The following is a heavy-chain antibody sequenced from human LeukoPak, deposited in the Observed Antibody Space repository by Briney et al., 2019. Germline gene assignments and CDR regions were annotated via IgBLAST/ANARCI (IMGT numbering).Heavy chain of an antibody. CDR3: ARESKGEAARHFDY. D-gene: IGHD6-6*01. CDR2: IIPIFGTA. CDR1: GGTFSSYA. V-gene: IGHV1-69*05. J-gene: IGHJ4*02. Sequence: ASVKVSCKASGGTFSSYAISWVRQAPGQGLEWMGGIIPIFGTANYAQKFQGRVTITTDEPTSTAYMELSSLRSEDTAVYYCARESKGEAARHFDYWGQGTLVTVSS.